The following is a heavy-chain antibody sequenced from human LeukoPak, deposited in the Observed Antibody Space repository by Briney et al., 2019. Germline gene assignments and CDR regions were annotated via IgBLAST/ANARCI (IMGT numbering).Heavy chain of an antibody. CDR3: ARGIVGATPAFDI. J-gene: IGHJ3*02. V-gene: IGHV1-46*03. CDR2: INPSGGST. D-gene: IGHD1-26*01. Sequence: ASVKVSCKASGYTFTSYYMHWVRQAPGQGLEWMGIINPSGGSTSYAQKFQGRVTMTRDTSTSTVYMELSSLRSEDTAVYCCARGIVGATPAFDIWGQGTMVTVSP. CDR1: GYTFTSYY.